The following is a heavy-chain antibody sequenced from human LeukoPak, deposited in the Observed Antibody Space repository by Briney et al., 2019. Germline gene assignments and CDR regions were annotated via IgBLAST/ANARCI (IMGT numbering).Heavy chain of an antibody. J-gene: IGHJ4*02. CDR1: GFAFSTYT. D-gene: IGHD3-22*01. V-gene: IGHV3-21*06. CDR2: INNGGTTT. CDR3: LRGDSRDF. Sequence: PGGSLRLSCAACGFAFSTYTMNWARQAPGKGLEWVASINNGGTTTHYAFSVKGRFTISRDNAQNVLYLQMNGLRGDDAAVYYCLRGDSRDFWGQGTLVTVSS.